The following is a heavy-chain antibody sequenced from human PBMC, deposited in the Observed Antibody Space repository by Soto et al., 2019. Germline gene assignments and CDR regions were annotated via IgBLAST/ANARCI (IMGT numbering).Heavy chain of an antibody. D-gene: IGHD1-26*01. CDR1: GGSISSSSYY. Sequence: QLQLQESGPGLVKPSETLSLTCTVSGGSISSSSYYWGWIRQPPGKGLEWIGRIYYSGSTYYNPSLKSRVTISVDTSKNQFSLKLSSVTAADTAVYYCARHLSPWDFIPRYYMDVWGKGTTVTVSS. CDR3: ARHLSPWDFIPRYYMDV. CDR2: IYYSGST. V-gene: IGHV4-39*01. J-gene: IGHJ6*03.